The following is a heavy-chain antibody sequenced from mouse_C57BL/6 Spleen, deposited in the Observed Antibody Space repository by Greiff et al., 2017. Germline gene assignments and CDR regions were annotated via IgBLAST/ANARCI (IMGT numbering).Heavy chain of an antibody. J-gene: IGHJ4*01. CDR3: ARVGLRIAMDY. D-gene: IGHD3-1*01. CDR1: GFNIKDYY. CDR2: IDPEDGET. Sequence: VQLKESGAELVKPGASVKLSCTASGFNIKDYYMHWVKQRTEQGLEWIGRIDPEDGETKYAPTFQGKATITADTSSNTAYLPLSSLTSEDTAVYYCARVGLRIAMDYWGQGTSVTVSS. V-gene: IGHV14-2*01.